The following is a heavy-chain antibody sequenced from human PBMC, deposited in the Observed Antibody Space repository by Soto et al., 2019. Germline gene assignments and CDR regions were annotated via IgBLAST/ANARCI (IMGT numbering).Heavy chain of an antibody. V-gene: IGHV3-23*01. Sequence: GWSLRLSCASSVFTFSSYAMSWVRQAPGKGLEWVSAISGSGGSTYYADSVKGRFTISRDNSKNTLYLQMNSLRAEDTAVYYCANSPLYGDYDSVDYWGQGTLVTVSS. D-gene: IGHD4-17*01. J-gene: IGHJ4*02. CDR2: ISGSGGST. CDR3: ANSPLYGDYDSVDY. CDR1: VFTFSSYA.